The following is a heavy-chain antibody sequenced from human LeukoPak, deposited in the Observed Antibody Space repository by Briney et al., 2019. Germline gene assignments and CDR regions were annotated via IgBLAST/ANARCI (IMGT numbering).Heavy chain of an antibody. CDR3: ARERVVRGWLANYGMDV. CDR2: ISYDGSNK. J-gene: IGHJ6*02. V-gene: IGHV3-30*04. Sequence: GGSLRLSCAASGFTFSSYAMHWVRQAPGKGLEGVAVISYDGSNKYYADSVKGRFTISRDNSKNTLYLQMNSLRAEDTAVYYCARERVVRGWLANYGMDVWGQGTTVTVSS. CDR1: GFTFSSYA. D-gene: IGHD3-10*01.